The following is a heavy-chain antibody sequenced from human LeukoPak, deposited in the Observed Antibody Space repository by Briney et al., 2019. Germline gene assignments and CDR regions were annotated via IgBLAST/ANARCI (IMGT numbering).Heavy chain of an antibody. CDR3: ARGVSTIFNPYSYYMDV. J-gene: IGHJ6*03. CDR1: GGSISSYY. Sequence: SETLSLTCTLSGGSISSYYWSWIRQPAGKGLEWIGRVFTGGNTYHSPSLKSRVTMSLDTSKNQVSLNLSSVTAADTAVYYCARGVSTIFNPYSYYMDVWGKGTTVTVSS. V-gene: IGHV4-4*07. D-gene: IGHD5/OR15-5a*01. CDR2: VFTGGNT.